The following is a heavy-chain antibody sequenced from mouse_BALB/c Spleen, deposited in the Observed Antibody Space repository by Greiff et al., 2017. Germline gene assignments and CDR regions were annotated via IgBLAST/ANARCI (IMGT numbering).Heavy chain of an antibody. D-gene: IGHD3-3*01. J-gene: IGHJ4*01. CDR2: INPSNGGT. CDR1: GYTFTSYY. CDR3: AREDTGAMDY. V-gene: IGHV1S81*02. Sequence: VQLQQSGAELVKPGASVKLSCKASGYTFTSYYMYWVKQRPGQGLEWIGEINPSNGGTNFNEKFKSKATLTVDKSSTTAYMQLSSLTSEDSAVYYCAREDTGAMDYWGQGTSVTVSS.